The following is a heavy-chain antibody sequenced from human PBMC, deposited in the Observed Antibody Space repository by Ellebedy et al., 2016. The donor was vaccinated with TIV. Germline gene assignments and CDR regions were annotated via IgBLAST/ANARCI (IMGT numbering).Heavy chain of an antibody. CDR3: ASSLSSV. V-gene: IGHV3-23*01. D-gene: IGHD3-10*01. J-gene: IGHJ6*02. CDR2: ISGDASRT. CDR1: GFTFGTYA. Sequence: GGSLRLXXAASGFTFGTYATSWVRQAPGKGLEWVSAISGDASRTYYVDSVKGRFAMSRDDSKNTLYLQMTSLRVEDTAVYFCASSLSSVWGQGTTVTVS.